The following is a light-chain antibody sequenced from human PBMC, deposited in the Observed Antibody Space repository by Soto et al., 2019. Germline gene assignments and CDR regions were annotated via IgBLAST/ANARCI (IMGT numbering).Light chain of an antibody. Sequence: DIVLTQSPDSLAVSLGERATINCKSSQSVLYSSNNKNYLAWYQQRPGQPPKLLIYWASTRESGVPDRCSGSGSGTDFPLTITSLQAEDVAVYYCQQNDSTPPTFGQGTKLEIK. CDR1: QSVLYSSNNKNY. J-gene: IGKJ2*01. CDR3: QQNDSTPPT. CDR2: WAS. V-gene: IGKV4-1*01.